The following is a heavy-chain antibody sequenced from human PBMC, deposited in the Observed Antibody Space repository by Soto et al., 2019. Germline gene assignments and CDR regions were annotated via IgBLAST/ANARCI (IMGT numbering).Heavy chain of an antibody. CDR2: ISGSGSST. Sequence: EVHLLESGAGLGQPGGSLRLSCAASGFTFTNYAMSWVRQAPGRGLEWVSGISGSGSSTNYADPVKGRFTISRDNSKNTVYLQMNSLRAEDTAVYYCAKATGTTAPHSFYFDYWGQGTPVTVSS. J-gene: IGHJ4*02. CDR3: AKATGTTAPHSFYFDY. V-gene: IGHV3-23*01. D-gene: IGHD1-1*01. CDR1: GFTFTNYA.